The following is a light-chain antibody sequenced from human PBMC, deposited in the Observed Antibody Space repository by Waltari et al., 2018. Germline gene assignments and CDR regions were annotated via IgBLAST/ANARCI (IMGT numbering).Light chain of an antibody. CDR2: DVS. V-gene: IGLV2-14*03. J-gene: IGLJ1*01. CDR1: SSDVGGYNY. CDR3: SSYTSSSTLNYV. Sequence: QSALTQPASVSGSPGQSITISCTGTSSDVGGYNYVSWYQHHPGKAPKLMIYDVSNRPSGVSTRFSGSKSGNTASLTISGLQAEDEAYYYCSSYTSSSTLNYVFGTGTKVTVL.